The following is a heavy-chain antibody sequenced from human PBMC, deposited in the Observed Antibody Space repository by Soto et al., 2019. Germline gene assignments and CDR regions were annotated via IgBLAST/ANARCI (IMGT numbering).Heavy chain of an antibody. CDR1: GFTFSSYS. CDR3: AISPVRYFDWLSLNSNWFDP. D-gene: IGHD3-9*01. Sequence: PGGSLRLSCAASGFTFSSYSMNWVRQAPGKGLEWVSSISSSSSYIYYADSVKGRFTISRDNAKNSLYLQMNSLRAEDTAVYYCAISPVRYFDWLSLNSNWFDPWGQGTLVTVSS. CDR2: ISSSSSYI. V-gene: IGHV3-21*01. J-gene: IGHJ5*02.